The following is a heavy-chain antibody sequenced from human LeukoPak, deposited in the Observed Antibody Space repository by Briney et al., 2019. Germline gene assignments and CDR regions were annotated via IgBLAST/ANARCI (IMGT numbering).Heavy chain of an antibody. CDR3: ARGLGKYDY. Sequence: PAESLRLSCAASGFTFSSYAMSWVRQAPGKGLEWVSSISGSGGSTYYADSVKGRFTISRDKSKNTLYLLMNSLRAEDTAVYYCARGLGKYDYWGQETLVSVSS. J-gene: IGHJ4*02. D-gene: IGHD7-27*01. CDR1: GFTFSSYA. CDR2: ISGSGGST. V-gene: IGHV3-23*01.